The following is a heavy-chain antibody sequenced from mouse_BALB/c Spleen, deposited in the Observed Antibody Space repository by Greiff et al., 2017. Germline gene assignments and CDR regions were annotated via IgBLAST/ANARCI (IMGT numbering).Heavy chain of an antibody. D-gene: IGHD1-1*01. J-gene: IGHJ4*01. CDR2: ISSGSSTI. Sequence: EVKLVESGGGLVQPGGSRKLSCAASGFTFSSFGMHWVRQAPEKGLEWVAYISSGSSTIYYADTVKGRFTISRDNPKNTLFLQMTSLRSEDTAMYYCARWGSSYEDYAMDYWGQGTSVTVSS. V-gene: IGHV5-17*02. CDR1: GFTFSSFG. CDR3: ARWGSSYEDYAMDY.